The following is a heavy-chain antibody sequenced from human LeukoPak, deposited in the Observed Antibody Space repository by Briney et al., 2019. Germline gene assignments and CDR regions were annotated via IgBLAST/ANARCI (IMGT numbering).Heavy chain of an antibody. CDR3: ARRTTEAFDI. V-gene: IGHV5-51*01. Sequence: GESLKISCQDSGSSFSTYWIAWVRQMPRKGLEWMGIIHPSNSDTRYSPAFQGQVTISVATSITTAYLQWSSLKASDTAIYYCARRTTEAFDIWGQGTKVTVSS. J-gene: IGHJ3*02. CDR1: GSSFSTYW. D-gene: IGHD1-7*01. CDR2: IHPSNSDT.